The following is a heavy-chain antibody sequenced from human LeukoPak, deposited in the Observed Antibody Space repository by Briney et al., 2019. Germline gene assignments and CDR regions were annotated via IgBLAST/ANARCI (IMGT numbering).Heavy chain of an antibody. CDR1: GFTFSSYA. D-gene: IGHD1-26*01. J-gene: IGHJ4*02. V-gene: IGHV3-23*01. CDR2: IRGSGDRT. Sequence: GGSLRLSCAASGFTFSSYAMSWVRQAPGKGLEWVSAIRGSGDRTHYADSVKGRFTISRDNSKNTLYLQMNSLRAEDTAVYYCAKDSKIVGATSAFSFDYWGQGTLVTVSS. CDR3: AKDSKIVGATSAFSFDY.